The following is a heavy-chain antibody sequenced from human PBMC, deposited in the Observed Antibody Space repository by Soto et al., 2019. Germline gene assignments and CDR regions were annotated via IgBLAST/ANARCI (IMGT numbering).Heavy chain of an antibody. D-gene: IGHD3-3*01. J-gene: IGHJ4*02. CDR3: AKISLEWLLSPRDPLNY. CDR1: GFIFSSYP. V-gene: IGHV3-23*01. CDR2: IGGSGDRR. Sequence: LESGGGLVQPGGSLRLSCAASGFIFSSYPMSWVRQAPGKGLEWVSGIGGSGDRRYYAESVKGRFTISRDNSRNTLYLQMNSLRAEDTAVYYCAKISLEWLLSPRDPLNYWGQGTLVTVSS.